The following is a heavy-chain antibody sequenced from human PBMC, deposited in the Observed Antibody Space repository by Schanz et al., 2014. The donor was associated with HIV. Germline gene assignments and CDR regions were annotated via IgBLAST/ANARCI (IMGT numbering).Heavy chain of an antibody. CDR2: VSFDGSKK. D-gene: IGHD3-10*01. Sequence: QVQLAESGGGVVQPGRSLRLSCAASGFTFSTYAIHWVRQAPGKGLEWVAVVSFDGSKKYYADSVKGRFTISRDNSKSTLSLQMNSLRAEDTAIYYCAKGYYSSYYYYGMDAWGQGTTVTVSS. J-gene: IGHJ6*02. CDR1: GFTFSTYA. V-gene: IGHV3-30-3*01. CDR3: AKGYYSSYYYYGMDA.